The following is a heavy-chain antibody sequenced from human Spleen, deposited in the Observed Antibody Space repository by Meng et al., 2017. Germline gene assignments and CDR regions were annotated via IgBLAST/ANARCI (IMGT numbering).Heavy chain of an antibody. V-gene: IGHV4-34*01. CDR1: GGSFSGYY. CDR2: INHSGST. J-gene: IGHJ4*02. CDR3: VRGPGIAAAGKPFDY. Sequence: LQEGGAGLLKPSETLFLPCAGYGGSFSGYYWSWIRQPPGKGLEWIGEINHSGSTNYNPSLKSQVTISVDTSKNQFSLKLSSVTAADTAVYYCVRGPGIAAAGKPFDYWGQGTMVTVSS. D-gene: IGHD6-13*01.